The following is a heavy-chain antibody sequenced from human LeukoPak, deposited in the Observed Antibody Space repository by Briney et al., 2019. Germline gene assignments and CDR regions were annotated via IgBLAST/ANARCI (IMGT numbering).Heavy chain of an antibody. D-gene: IGHD3-16*02. CDR1: GGSISSYY. CDR3: ARGGTTYDYVWGSYRPPDY. J-gene: IGHJ4*02. V-gene: IGHV4-4*07. Sequence: SETLSLTCTVSGGSISSYYWSWIRQTAGKGLEWIGRIYTSGSTNYNPSLKSRVTISLDTSKNQFSLKLNSVTAADTAVYYCARGGTTYDYVWGSYRPPDYWGQGTLVTVSS. CDR2: IYTSGST.